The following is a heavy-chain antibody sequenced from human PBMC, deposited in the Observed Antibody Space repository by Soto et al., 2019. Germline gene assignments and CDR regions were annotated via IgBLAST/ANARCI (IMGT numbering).Heavy chain of an antibody. V-gene: IGHV1-58*01. CDR3: AAGAHSSSWYGYYGMDV. Sequence: GASVKVSCKASVFTFTSSAVQCVRQARGQRLEWIGWIVVGSGNTNYAQKFQERVTITRDMSTSTAYMELSSLRSEDTAVYYCAAGAHSSSWYGYYGMDVWGQGTTVTVSS. D-gene: IGHD6-13*01. CDR1: VFTFTSSA. CDR2: IVVGSGNT. J-gene: IGHJ6*02.